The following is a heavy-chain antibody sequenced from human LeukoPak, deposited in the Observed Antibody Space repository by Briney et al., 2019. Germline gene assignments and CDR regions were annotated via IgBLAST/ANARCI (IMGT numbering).Heavy chain of an antibody. D-gene: IGHD5/OR15-5a*01. Sequence: ASVKVSCKASGYTFTGYYIYWVRQAPGQGLECMGWINPKSGGTNYAQKFQGRVAMTRDTSINTAYMELNRLRSDDTAVYYCARDWLYDLRGDSWGQGTLVTVSS. CDR3: ARDWLYDLRGDS. V-gene: IGHV1-2*02. CDR2: INPKSGGT. CDR1: GYTFTGYY. J-gene: IGHJ4*02.